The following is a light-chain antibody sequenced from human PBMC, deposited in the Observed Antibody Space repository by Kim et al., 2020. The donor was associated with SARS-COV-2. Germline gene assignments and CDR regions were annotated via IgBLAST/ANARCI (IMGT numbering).Light chain of an antibody. J-gene: IGKJ4*01. CDR2: GAS. CDR3: QQYSSYSQLT. V-gene: IGKV1-5*01. CDR1: QSINNW. Sequence: DIQMTQSPSTLSASVGDRVTITCRASQSINNWLAWYQQKPGKAPELLIYGASSLEGGVPSRFSGSGSGTEFTLTISSMQPDDFATYYCQQYSSYSQLTFGGGTKLEI.